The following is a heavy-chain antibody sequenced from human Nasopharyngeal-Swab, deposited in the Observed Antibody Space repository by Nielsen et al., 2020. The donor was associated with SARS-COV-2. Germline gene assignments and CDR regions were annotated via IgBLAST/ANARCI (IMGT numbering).Heavy chain of an antibody. J-gene: IGHJ4*02. CDR2: ISGSGGST. CDR3: AKRPTGSTFGD. D-gene: IGHD3-16*01. Sequence: GESLKIYCAASGFTFSSYAMSWVRQAPGKGLEWVSAISGSGGSTYYADSVKGRFTISRDNSKTTLYLQMNSLRAEDTAVYYCAKRPTGSTFGDWGQGTLVTVSS. CDR1: GFTFSSYA. V-gene: IGHV3-23*01.